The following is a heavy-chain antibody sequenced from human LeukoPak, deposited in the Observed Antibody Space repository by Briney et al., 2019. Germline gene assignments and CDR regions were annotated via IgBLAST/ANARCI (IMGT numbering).Heavy chain of an antibody. CDR2: IKSKTDGGTT. Sequence: PGGSLRLSCAASGFTFSNAWMSWVRQAPGKGLEWVGRIKSKTDGGTTDYAAPVKGRFTISRDDSKNTLYLQMNSLRAEDTAVYYCAKDPSNPMFWSGYSPYFDYWGQGTLVTVSS. J-gene: IGHJ4*02. V-gene: IGHV3-15*01. CDR3: AKDPSNPMFWSGYSPYFDY. CDR1: GFTFSNAW. D-gene: IGHD3-3*01.